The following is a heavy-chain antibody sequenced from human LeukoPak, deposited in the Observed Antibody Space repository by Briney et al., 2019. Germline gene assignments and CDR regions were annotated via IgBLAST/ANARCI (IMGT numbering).Heavy chain of an antibody. CDR3: ARHGLELNWFDG. D-gene: IGHD1-7*01. J-gene: IGHJ5*02. CDR2: ISSSSSYT. V-gene: IGHV3-11*06. CDR1: GFTFSDYY. Sequence: PGGSLTLSCAASGFTFSDYYMSWIRQAPGKGLEWVSYISSSSSYTNYADSVKGRFTISRDNAKNSLYLQMNSLRAEDTAVYYCARHGLELNWFDGWGQGTLVTVSS.